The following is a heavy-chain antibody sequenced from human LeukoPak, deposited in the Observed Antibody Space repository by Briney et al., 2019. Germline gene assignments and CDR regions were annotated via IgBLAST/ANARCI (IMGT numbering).Heavy chain of an antibody. CDR1: GGSISSGSYY. CDR2: IYTSGST. V-gene: IGHV4-61*02. D-gene: IGHD5-24*01. CDR3: ARGDGYNIDY. Sequence: PSQTLSLTCTVSGGSISSGSYYWNWIRQPAGKGLEWIGRIYTSGSTNYNPSLKSRVTISVDTSKNQFSLKLSSVTAADTAVYYCARGDGYNIDYWGQGTLVTVSS. J-gene: IGHJ4*02.